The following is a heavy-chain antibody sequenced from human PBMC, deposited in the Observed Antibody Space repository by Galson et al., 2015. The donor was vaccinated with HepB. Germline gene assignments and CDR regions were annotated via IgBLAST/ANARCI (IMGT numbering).Heavy chain of an antibody. Sequence: SLRLSCAASGFTFSSYGMHWVRQAPGKGLEWVTVISYDGSDKKYADSVKGRFTISRDNSKNTLYLQMNSLRPEDTAVYYCAKDVDARGSVYYFDYWGKGTLVTVSS. CDR1: GFTFSSYG. CDR2: ISYDGSDK. J-gene: IGHJ4*02. CDR3: AKDVDARGSVYYFDY. V-gene: IGHV3-30*18. D-gene: IGHD6-25*01.